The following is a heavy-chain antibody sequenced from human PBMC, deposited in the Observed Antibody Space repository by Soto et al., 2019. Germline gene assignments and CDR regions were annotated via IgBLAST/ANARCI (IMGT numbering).Heavy chain of an antibody. CDR3: ARALTTYNWFDP. J-gene: IGHJ5*02. V-gene: IGHV4-34*01. CDR1: GGSFSGYY. D-gene: IGHD1-1*01. CDR2: INHSGST. Sequence: TLSLTCAVYGGSFSGYYWSWIRQPPGKGLEWIGEINHSGSTNYNPSLKSRVTISVDTSKNQFSLKLSSVTAADTAVYYCARALTTYNWFDPWGQGTLVTVSS.